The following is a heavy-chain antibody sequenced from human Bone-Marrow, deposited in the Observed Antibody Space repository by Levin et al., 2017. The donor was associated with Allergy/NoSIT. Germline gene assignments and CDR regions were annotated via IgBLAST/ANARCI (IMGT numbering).Heavy chain of an antibody. CDR3: ARVAPGVAYYFDH. V-gene: IGHV4-4*07. Sequence: PSETLSLTCSVSGSLFSNFYWSWVRLSAGKGLEWIGRTHLSGTTNYNPSLKSRVTMSLDTSKNQFSLTMTSVTAADTAIYYCARVAPGVAYYFDHWGQGVLVTVYS. D-gene: IGHD5-12*01. J-gene: IGHJ4*02. CDR2: THLSGTT. CDR1: GSLFSNFY.